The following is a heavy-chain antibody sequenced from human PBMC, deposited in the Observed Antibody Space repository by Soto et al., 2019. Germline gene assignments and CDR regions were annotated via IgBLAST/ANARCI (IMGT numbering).Heavy chain of an antibody. V-gene: IGHV1-3*01. Sequence: ASVKVSCKASGYTFTSYAMHWVRQAPGQRLELMGWINAGNGNTKYSQKFQGRVTITRDTSASTAYMELSSLRSEDTAVYYCARDLITMVRGAFDPWGQGTLVTVSS. CDR1: GYTFTSYA. CDR3: ARDLITMVRGAFDP. D-gene: IGHD3-10*01. CDR2: INAGNGNT. J-gene: IGHJ5*02.